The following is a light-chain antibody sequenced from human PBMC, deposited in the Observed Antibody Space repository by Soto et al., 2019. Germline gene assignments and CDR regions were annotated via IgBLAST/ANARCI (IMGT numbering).Light chain of an antibody. CDR3: QQYTNWPPMYT. J-gene: IGKJ2*01. CDR2: KAS. CDR1: QTISSW. V-gene: IGKV1-5*03. Sequence: DIQMTQSPSTLSGSVGDRVTITCRASQTISSWLAWYQQKPGKAPKLLIYKASTLKSGVPSRFSGSGSGTESTLTISSLQPDDFETYYCQQYTNWPPMYTFGQGTKLESK.